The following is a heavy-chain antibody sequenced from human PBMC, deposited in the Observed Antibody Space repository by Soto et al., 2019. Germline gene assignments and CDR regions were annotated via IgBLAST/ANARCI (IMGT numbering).Heavy chain of an antibody. J-gene: IGHJ6*02. D-gene: IGHD3-3*01. CDR2: IYHSGST. V-gene: IGHV4-38-2*01. CDR1: DYSISSGYY. CDR3: ARGLEYYGMDV. Sequence: PXETLSLTFAVSDYSISSGYYWCWIRQPPGKGLEWIGIIYHSGSTYYNPSLRSRVSISLDTSKNQFSLKLSSVTAADTAMYYCARGLEYYGMDVWGQGTTVTVSS.